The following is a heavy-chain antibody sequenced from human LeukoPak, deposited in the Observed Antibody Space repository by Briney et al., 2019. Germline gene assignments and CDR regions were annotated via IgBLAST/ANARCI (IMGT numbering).Heavy chain of an antibody. D-gene: IGHD2-2*01. CDR1: GGSISSYY. Sequence: PSETLSLTCTVSGGSISSYYWSWIRQPAGKGLEWIGRIYTSGSTNYNPSLKSRVTMSVDTSKNQFSLKLSSVTAADTAVYYCAREKLRYCSSTSCSFFLGVWFDPWGQGTLVTVSS. CDR2: IYTSGST. CDR3: AREKLRYCSSTSCSFFLGVWFDP. V-gene: IGHV4-4*07. J-gene: IGHJ5*02.